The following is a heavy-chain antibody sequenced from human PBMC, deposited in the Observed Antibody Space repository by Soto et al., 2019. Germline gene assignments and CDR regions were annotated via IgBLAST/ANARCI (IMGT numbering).Heavy chain of an antibody. CDR3: ASDGGIAAAGPDY. CDR2: IWYDGSNK. V-gene: IGHV3-33*01. Sequence: QVQLVESGGGVVQPGRSLRLSCAASGFTFSSYGMHWVRQAPGKGLEWVAVIWYDGSNKYYADSVKGRFTISRDNSKNTLYLQMNSLRAEDTAVYYCASDGGIAAAGPDYGGQGTLVTVSS. D-gene: IGHD6-13*01. CDR1: GFTFSSYG. J-gene: IGHJ4*02.